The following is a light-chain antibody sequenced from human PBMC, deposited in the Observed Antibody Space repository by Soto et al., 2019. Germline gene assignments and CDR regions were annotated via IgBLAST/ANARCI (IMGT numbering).Light chain of an antibody. J-gene: IGKJ4*01. V-gene: IGKV3-15*01. CDR3: QQYNNWPRAT. CDR1: QSISSN. Sequence: EIVMTQSPATLSVSPGERATLSCRASQSISSNLAWYQQNPGQAPRLLMFRTSSRATGFPARFSGSGSGTEFNLTISSLQSEDFGVYYCQQYNNWPRATVGGGTKVDI. CDR2: RTS.